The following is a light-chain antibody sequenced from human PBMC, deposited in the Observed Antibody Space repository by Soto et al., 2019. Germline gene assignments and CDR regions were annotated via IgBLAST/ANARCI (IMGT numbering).Light chain of an antibody. CDR2: EVS. V-gene: IGLV2-14*01. J-gene: IGLJ2*01. CDR1: SSDIGGYNY. Sequence: QSALTQPASVSGSPGQSITISCTGTSSDIGGYNYVSWFQQHPAKAPKLMIYEVSHRASGVSNRFSGSKSGNTASLTISGLQAEDEADYYCISYGSGSTLVVFGGGTKLTVL. CDR3: ISYGSGSTLVV.